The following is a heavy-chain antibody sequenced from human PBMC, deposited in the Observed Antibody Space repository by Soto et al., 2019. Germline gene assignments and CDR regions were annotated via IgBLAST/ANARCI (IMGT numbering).Heavy chain of an antibody. CDR1: GYTFSNYG. V-gene: IGHV1-18*01. CDR2: ISLYSDGT. D-gene: IGHD2-2*01. J-gene: IGHJ5*02. Sequence: XSVKVSCKTSGYTFSNYGITWVRQAPGQPLEWLGWISLYSDGTNYAQKFQGRVSMTTDTSTTTAYMELRSLRSDDTAVYYCARVVPGAEAWFGLWGQGTLVTVSS. CDR3: ARVVPGAEAWFGL.